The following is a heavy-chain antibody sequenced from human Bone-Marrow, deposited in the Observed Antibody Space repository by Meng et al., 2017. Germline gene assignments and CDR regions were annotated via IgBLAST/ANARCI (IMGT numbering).Heavy chain of an antibody. CDR1: CGSISSGIHY. Sequence: QGAGPGPVRPSPPPSLSCSVSCGSISSGIHYWSWIRQHPGKGLEYMGFIYYSGSTYYNPSLKSRVIISVDTSKNQFSLRLNSVTAADTAVYYCASLYGDSSVWYLDLWGRGTLVTVSS. CDR3: ASLYGDSSVWYLDL. CDR2: IYYSGST. J-gene: IGHJ2*01. V-gene: IGHV4-31*03. D-gene: IGHD4-17*01.